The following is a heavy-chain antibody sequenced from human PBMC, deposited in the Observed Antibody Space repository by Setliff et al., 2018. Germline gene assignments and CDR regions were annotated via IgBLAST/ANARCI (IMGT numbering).Heavy chain of an antibody. Sequence: PGGSLRLSCAASGFTFNNYAMSWVRQAPGKGLEWVLSISASGGSTYYADSVKGRFTISRDNSKNTLYLQMSSLRAEDTAVYYCAKDPLLKGRYFDPFYFDPWGQGTLVTVSS. J-gene: IGHJ5*02. CDR3: AKDPLLKGRYFDPFYFDP. V-gene: IGHV3-23*01. D-gene: IGHD3-9*01. CDR1: GFTFNNYA. CDR2: ISASGGST.